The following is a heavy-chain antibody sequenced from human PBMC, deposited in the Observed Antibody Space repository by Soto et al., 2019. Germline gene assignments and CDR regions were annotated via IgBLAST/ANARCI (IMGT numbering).Heavy chain of an antibody. Sequence: QVQLVQSGAEVKKPGSSVKVSCKASGGTSSSYAISWVRQAPGQGLEWMGGIIPIFGTANYAQKFQGRVTITADESTSTAYMELSSLRSEDTAVYYCAGWGWGSYYGHGEIDYWGQGTLVTVSS. CDR1: GGTSSSYA. V-gene: IGHV1-69*01. CDR3: AGWGWGSYYGHGEIDY. J-gene: IGHJ4*02. D-gene: IGHD1-26*01. CDR2: IIPIFGTA.